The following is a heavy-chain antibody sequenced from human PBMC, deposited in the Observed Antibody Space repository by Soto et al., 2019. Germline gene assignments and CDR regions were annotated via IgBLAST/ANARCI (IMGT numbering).Heavy chain of an antibody. D-gene: IGHD2-2*01. V-gene: IGHV4-31*03. Sequence: SETLSLTCTVSGGSISSGGYYWSWIRQHPGKGLEWIGYIYYSGSTYYNPSLKSRVTISVDTSKNQFSLKLSSVTAADTAVYYCARHCSSTSCYYYYFDYWGQGTLVTVSS. CDR2: IYYSGST. J-gene: IGHJ4*02. CDR3: ARHCSSTSCYYYYFDY. CDR1: GGSISSGGYY.